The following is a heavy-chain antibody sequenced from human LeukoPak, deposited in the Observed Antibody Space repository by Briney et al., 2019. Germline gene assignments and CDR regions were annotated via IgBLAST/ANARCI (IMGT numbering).Heavy chain of an antibody. Sequence: SETLSLTCTVSGGSISSYYWSWIRRPAGMGLEWIGRIYTSGSTNYNPSLKSRVTMSVDTSKNQFSLKLSSVTAADTAVYYCARGGYSSGWWDYWGQGTLVTVSS. V-gene: IGHV4-4*07. CDR2: IYTSGST. D-gene: IGHD6-19*01. CDR1: GGSISSYY. CDR3: ARGGYSSGWWDY. J-gene: IGHJ4*02.